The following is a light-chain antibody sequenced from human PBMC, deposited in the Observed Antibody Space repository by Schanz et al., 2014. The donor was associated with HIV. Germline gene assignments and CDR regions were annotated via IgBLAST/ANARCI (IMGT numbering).Light chain of an antibody. J-gene: IGKJ3*01. CDR3: HHYGGS. CDR2: AAS. V-gene: IGKV3-20*01. CDR1: QSIRSD. Sequence: EIVLTQSPGTLSLSPGERATLSCRASQSIRSDLAWYQKKPGQAPTLLIYAASRRASGIPDRFSGSGSGADFTLTISGLEPEDFAVYYCHHYGGSFGPGTTVDYK.